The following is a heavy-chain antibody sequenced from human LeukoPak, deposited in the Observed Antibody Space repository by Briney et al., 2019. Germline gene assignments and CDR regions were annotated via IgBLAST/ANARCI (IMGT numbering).Heavy chain of an antibody. V-gene: IGHV3-7*03. D-gene: IGHD4-17*01. CDR3: ARDRYYGDYEGPAFDI. CDR2: IKQDGSEK. J-gene: IGHJ3*02. CDR1: GFTSSSYW. Sequence: GGSLRLSCAASGFTSSSYWMSWVRQAPGKGLEWVANIKQDGSEKYYVDSVKGRFTISRDNAKNSLYLQMNSLRAEDTAVYYCARDRYYGDYEGPAFDIWGQGTMVTVSS.